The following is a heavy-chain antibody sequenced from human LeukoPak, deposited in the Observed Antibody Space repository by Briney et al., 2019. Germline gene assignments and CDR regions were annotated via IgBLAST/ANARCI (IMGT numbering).Heavy chain of an antibody. Sequence: GGSLSPSGDPSELTFIRHGMHWVRKAPGKGLEWVAIISNDGSRKYYAHSVEGRFTISRDNSKNTLYLQMDSLRAEDTAVYYCARDRAWNYFDYWGQGTLVTVSS. CDR2: ISNDGSRK. J-gene: IGHJ4*02. CDR1: ELTFIRHG. CDR3: ARDRAWNYFDY. D-gene: IGHD3-3*01. V-gene: IGHV3-30*03.